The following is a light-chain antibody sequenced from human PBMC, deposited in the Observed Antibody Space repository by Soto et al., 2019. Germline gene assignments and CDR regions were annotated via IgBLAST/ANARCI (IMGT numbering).Light chain of an antibody. CDR1: QSISSY. Sequence: GDGVTITCRASQSISSYVSWYQQKPGTAPKLLIFGASNLQSGVPSRFSGSGSGTDFTLTISGVQHEDFATYYCQQSYFTPTFGQGTKVDI. CDR2: GAS. J-gene: IGKJ1*01. CDR3: QQSYFTPT. V-gene: IGKV1-39*01.